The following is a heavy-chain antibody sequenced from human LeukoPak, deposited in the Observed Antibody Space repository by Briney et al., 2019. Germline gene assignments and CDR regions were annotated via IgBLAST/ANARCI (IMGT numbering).Heavy chain of an antibody. V-gene: IGHV4-34*01. Sequence: SSETLSLTCAVYGGSFSGYYRSGIRQPPGKGREWIGEINHSGSTNYNPSLKSRVTISVDTSKNQFSLKLSSVTAADTAVYYCVRGQVKQQLLPRTGSRDYYYYMDVWGKGTTVTVSS. J-gene: IGHJ6*03. CDR3: VRGQVKQQLLPRTGSRDYYYYMDV. CDR2: INHSGST. D-gene: IGHD6-13*01. CDR1: GGSFSGYY.